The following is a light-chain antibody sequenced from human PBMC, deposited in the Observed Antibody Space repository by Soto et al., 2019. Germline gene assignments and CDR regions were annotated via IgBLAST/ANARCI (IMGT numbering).Light chain of an antibody. J-gene: IGKJ5*01. Sequence: DIQMTQSPFSLSAYVGDRVTLTCQSSQDSNNSLNRYQQRPWTPPKILIYDASNLETGAPSRFSGSGSGTDFSFTITSLQPEDIATYYCKQYENLITGGQGTRLAI. CDR2: DAS. V-gene: IGKV1-33*01. CDR1: QDSNNS. CDR3: KQYENLIT.